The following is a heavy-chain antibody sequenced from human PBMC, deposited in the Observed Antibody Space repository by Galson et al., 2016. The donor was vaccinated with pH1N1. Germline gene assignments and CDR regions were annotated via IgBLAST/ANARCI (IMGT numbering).Heavy chain of an antibody. V-gene: IGHV3-7*01. CDR3: ARAIGASGAF. J-gene: IGHJ4*02. CDR2: INQDGSQK. D-gene: IGHD6-13*01. CDR1: GFTLSVYW. Sequence: SLRLSCAVSGFTLSVYWMSWVRQAPGKGLEWVANINQDGSQKYYVDSVRGRFTISRDNAKNSLYMQMNSLRAEDTAVYYCARAIGASGAFWGQGTLVTVSS.